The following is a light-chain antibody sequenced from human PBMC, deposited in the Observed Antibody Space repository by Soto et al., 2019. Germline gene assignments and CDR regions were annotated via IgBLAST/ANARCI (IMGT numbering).Light chain of an antibody. CDR3: QSYDSSLSGYV. J-gene: IGLJ1*01. Sequence: QSVLTQPPSVSGAPGQRVTISCTGSSSNIGAHYDVHWYQQLPGTAPKLLIYGNSNRPSGVPDRFSGSKSGTSASLAITGLQAEDEAHYYCQSYDSSLSGYVFGTGTKVTVL. CDR1: SSNIGAHYD. V-gene: IGLV1-40*01. CDR2: GNS.